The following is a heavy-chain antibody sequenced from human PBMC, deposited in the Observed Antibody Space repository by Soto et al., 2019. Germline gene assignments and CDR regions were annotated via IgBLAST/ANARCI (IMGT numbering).Heavy chain of an antibody. Sequence: ASVKVSCKASGFTFTSSAVQWVRQARGQRLEWIGWIVVGSGNTNYAQKFQERVTITRDMSTSTAYMELSSLRSEDTAVYYCAAVGLGYSGYDYYFDYWGQGTLVTVSS. V-gene: IGHV1-58*01. CDR2: IVVGSGNT. J-gene: IGHJ4*02. CDR1: GFTFTSSA. D-gene: IGHD5-12*01. CDR3: AAVGLGYSGYDYYFDY.